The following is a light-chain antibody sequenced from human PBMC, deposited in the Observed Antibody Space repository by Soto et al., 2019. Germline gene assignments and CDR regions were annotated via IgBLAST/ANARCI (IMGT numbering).Light chain of an antibody. CDR1: SSNIGAGHD. Sequence: QSVLTQPPSVSGAPGQRVTISCTGSSSNIGAGHDVHWYQQLPGRAPRLLIYGNNNRPSGVPDRFSGSKSGTSASLAITGLQAADEADYYCQSYDTTLRVFGGGTKVTVL. CDR3: QSYDTTLRV. J-gene: IGLJ2*01. CDR2: GNN. V-gene: IGLV1-40*01.